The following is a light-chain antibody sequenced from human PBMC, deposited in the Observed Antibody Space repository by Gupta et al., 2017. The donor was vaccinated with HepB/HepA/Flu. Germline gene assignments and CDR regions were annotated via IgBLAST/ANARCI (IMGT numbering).Light chain of an antibody. CDR1: QSVSSN. Sequence: IVMTQSPATLSVSPGERATLSCRASQSVSSNLAWYQQKPGQAPRLLIYGASTRATGIPARFSGSGPGTEFTLTISSLQSEDFAVYYCQQYNNWPLFTFGPGTKVDIK. J-gene: IGKJ3*01. V-gene: IGKV3-15*01. CDR2: GAS. CDR3: QQYNNWPLFT.